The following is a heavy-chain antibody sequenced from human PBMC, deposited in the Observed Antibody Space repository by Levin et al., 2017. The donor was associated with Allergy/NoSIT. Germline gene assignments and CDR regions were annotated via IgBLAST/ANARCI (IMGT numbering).Heavy chain of an antibody. Sequence: PEASVKVSCKASGGTFSSYAISWVRQAPGQGLEWMGRIIPILGIANYAQKFQGRVTITADKSTSTAYMELSSLRSEDTAVYYCARGSYDILTGYYSAWFDPWGQGTLVTVSS. V-gene: IGHV1-69*04. CDR3: ARGSYDILTGYYSAWFDP. CDR2: IIPILGIA. J-gene: IGHJ5*02. CDR1: GGTFSSYA. D-gene: IGHD3-9*01.